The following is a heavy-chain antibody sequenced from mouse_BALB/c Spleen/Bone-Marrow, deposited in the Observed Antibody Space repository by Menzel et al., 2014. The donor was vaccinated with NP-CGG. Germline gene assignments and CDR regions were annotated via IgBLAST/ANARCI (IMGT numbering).Heavy chain of an antibody. D-gene: IGHD4-1*01. CDR1: GYTFTSYW. CDR3: ARNWVYFDY. V-gene: IGHV1-69*02. J-gene: IGHJ2*01. CDR2: IDPSDSET. Sequence: VQLQQSGAELVKPGAPVMLSCKASGYTFTSYWMNWVKQRPGRGLEWIGRIDPSDSETHYNQKFKDKATLTVDKSSSTAYIQLSSLTSEDSAVYYCARNWVYFDYWGQGTTLTVSS.